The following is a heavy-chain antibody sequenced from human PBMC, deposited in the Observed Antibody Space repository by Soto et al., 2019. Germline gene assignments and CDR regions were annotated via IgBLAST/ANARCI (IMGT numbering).Heavy chain of an antibody. D-gene: IGHD2-15*01. Sequence: GASVKVSCKASGYTFTSYGISWVRQAPGQGLEWMGWISAYNGNTNYAQKLQGRVTMTTDTSTSTAYMELRSQRSDDTAVYYCARGRGCSGGSCYSFGRFYYYGMDVWGQGTTVT. CDR1: GYTFTSYG. V-gene: IGHV1-18*01. J-gene: IGHJ6*02. CDR2: ISAYNGNT. CDR3: ARGRGCSGGSCYSFGRFYYYGMDV.